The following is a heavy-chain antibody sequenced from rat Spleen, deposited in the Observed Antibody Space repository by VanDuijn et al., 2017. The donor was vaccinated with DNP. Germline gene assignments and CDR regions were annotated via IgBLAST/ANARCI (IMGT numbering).Heavy chain of an antibody. CDR2: ISYDGTST. Sequence: EVQLVESGGGLVQPGRSLKLSCAASGLTFSDYNMAWVRQPPKKGLEWVATISYDGTSTYYRDSVKGRFTISRDNAKSTLYLQMNSLKSEDTATYYCAKNSGYYFDYWGQGVMVTVSS. CDR1: GLTFSDYN. CDR3: AKNSGYYFDY. V-gene: IGHV5-7*01. J-gene: IGHJ2*01. D-gene: IGHD4-3*01.